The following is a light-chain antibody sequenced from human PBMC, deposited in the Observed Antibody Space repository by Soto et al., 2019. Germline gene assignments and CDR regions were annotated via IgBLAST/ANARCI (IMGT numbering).Light chain of an antibody. V-gene: IGLV2-14*01. CDR2: EVS. CDR1: SSDVGGYNY. CDR3: SSYTSSSTLLYV. Sequence: QSVLTQPASVSGSPGQSITISCTGTSSDVGGYNYVSWYQQHPGKAPKLMIYEVSNRPSWVSNRFSGSKSGNTASLTISGLQAEDEADYYCSSYTSSSTLLYVFCTGTKLTVL. J-gene: IGLJ1*01.